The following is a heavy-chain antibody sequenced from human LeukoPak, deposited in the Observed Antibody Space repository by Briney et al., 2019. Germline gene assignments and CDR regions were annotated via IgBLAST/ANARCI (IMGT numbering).Heavy chain of an antibody. CDR3: VSSDWAFDY. V-gene: IGHV3-64D*06. CDR1: EFTFSTYS. J-gene: IGHJ4*02. CDR2: ISSDGRST. D-gene: IGHD6-19*01. Sequence: GGSLRLSCAASEFTFSTYSMHWVRQAPGKGLQYVSAISSDGRSTYYADSVKGRFTISRDNSKNTLYLQMSSLRAEDTAVYYCVSSDWAFDYWGQGTLVTVSS.